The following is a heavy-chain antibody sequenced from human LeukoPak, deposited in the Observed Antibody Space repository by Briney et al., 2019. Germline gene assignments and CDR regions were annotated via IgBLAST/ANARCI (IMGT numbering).Heavy chain of an antibody. CDR3: ARDFSGDYAIQYYYYYYMDV. CDR2: SRSKTNRYTT. CDR1: GFTFSDHY. V-gene: IGHV3-72*01. D-gene: IGHD4-17*01. Sequence: GGSLRLSCAASGFTFSDHYLDWVRQAPGKGLEWVGRSRSKTNRYTTQYAASVKGRFTISRDNSKNTLYLQMNSLRAEDTAVYYCARDFSGDYAIQYYYYYYMDVWGKGTTVTVSS. J-gene: IGHJ6*03.